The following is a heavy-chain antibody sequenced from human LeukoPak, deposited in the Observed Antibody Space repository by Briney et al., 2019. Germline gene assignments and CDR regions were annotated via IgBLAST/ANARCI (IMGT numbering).Heavy chain of an antibody. CDR2: IYTSGST. CDR1: GGSISSGSYY. Sequence: SETLSLTCTVSGGSISSGSYYWSWIRQPAGKGLEWIGRIYTSGSTNYNPSLKSRVTISVDTSKNQFSLKLSSVTAADTAVYYCARLAGYCSGGSCYWGGYYFDYWGQGTLVTVSS. V-gene: IGHV4-61*02. D-gene: IGHD2-15*01. J-gene: IGHJ4*02. CDR3: ARLAGYCSGGSCYWGGYYFDY.